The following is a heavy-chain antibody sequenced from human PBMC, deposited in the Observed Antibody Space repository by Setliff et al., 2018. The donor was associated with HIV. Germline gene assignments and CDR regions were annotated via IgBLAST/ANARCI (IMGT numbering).Heavy chain of an antibody. V-gene: IGHV4-38-2*02. Sequence: SETLSLTCTVSGDSISSRYYWGWIRQSPGKGLEWIGNIYHTGSSYYNPSLNSRVTISVDTSKNHFSLKLRSVTAADTAVYYCARHLLRGYIYIVFDYWGQGTLVTVSS. CDR1: GDSISSRYY. D-gene: IGHD5-18*01. CDR2: IYHTGSS. J-gene: IGHJ4*02. CDR3: ARHLLRGYIYIVFDY.